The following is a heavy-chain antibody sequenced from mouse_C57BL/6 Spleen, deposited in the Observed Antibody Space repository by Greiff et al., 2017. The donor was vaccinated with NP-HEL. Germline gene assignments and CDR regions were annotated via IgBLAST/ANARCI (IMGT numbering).Heavy chain of an antibody. CDR1: GFTFSSYA. CDR3: ARDLYSNYAMDY. D-gene: IGHD2-5*01. CDR2: ISDGGSYT. J-gene: IGHJ4*01. Sequence: EVHLVESGGGLVKPGGSLKLSCAASGFTFSSYAMSWVRQTPEKRLEWVATISDGGSYTYYPDNVKGRFTISRDNAKNNLYLQMSHLKSEDTAMYYCARDLYSNYAMDYWGQGTSVTVSS. V-gene: IGHV5-4*01.